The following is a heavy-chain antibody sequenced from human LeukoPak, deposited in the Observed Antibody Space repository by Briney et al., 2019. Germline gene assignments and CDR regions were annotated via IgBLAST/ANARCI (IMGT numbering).Heavy chain of an antibody. CDR3: ARHNFFDY. CDR1: GGSISSYY. D-gene: IGHD3-3*01. J-gene: IGHJ4*02. CDR2: ISYSGST. V-gene: IGHV4-59*08. Sequence: ASETLSLTCTVSGGSISSYYWSWIRQPPGKGLEWVGYISYSGSTKYNPSLKSRVTISVDTSKTQFSLKVSSVTATDTAVYYCARHNFFDYWGQGTLVTVSS.